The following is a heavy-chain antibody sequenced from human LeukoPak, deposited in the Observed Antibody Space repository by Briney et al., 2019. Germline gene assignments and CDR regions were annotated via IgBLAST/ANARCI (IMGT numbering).Heavy chain of an antibody. D-gene: IGHD3-10*01. J-gene: IGHJ4*02. Sequence: SQTLSLTCTVSGGSISSGGYYWSWIRQHPGKGLEWIGYISYSGTTYYNPSLKSRVTISVDTSKNQFSLKLSSVTAADTAVYYCASYYYGSGSYYFDYWGQGTLVTVSS. CDR1: GGSISSGGYY. V-gene: IGHV4-31*03. CDR3: ASYYYGSGSYYFDY. CDR2: ISYSGTT.